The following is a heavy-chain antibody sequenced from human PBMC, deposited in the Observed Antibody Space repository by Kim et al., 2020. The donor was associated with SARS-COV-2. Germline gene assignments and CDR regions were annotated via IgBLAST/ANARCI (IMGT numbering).Heavy chain of an antibody. CDR1: GFTFSDYG. CDR3: AKDHFASDTSDLDF. CDR2: ISNDASNK. Sequence: GGSLRLSCAASGFTFSDYGMHWVRQAPGKGLEWVAVISNDASNKYLLDAVKGRFTISRDNSKSTLYLQMNSLRAEDTAVYYCAKDHFASDTSDLDFWGQGTLVTLSS. J-gene: IGHJ4*02. V-gene: IGHV3-30*18. D-gene: IGHD3-22*01.